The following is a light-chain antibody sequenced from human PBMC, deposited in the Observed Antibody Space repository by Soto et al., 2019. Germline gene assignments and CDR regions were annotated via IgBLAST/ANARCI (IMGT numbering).Light chain of an antibody. V-gene: IGKV2-28*01. Sequence: DIVMTQSPLSLPVTPGEPASISCRSSQSLLHSNGYKYLDWYLQKPGQSPQLLIYLVSNRASGVPDRFSGSGSGTDFTLKISRVEAEDVGVYYCMQALQTPYTFGQGTKLEIK. CDR3: MQALQTPYT. J-gene: IGKJ2*01. CDR2: LVS. CDR1: QSLLHSNGYKY.